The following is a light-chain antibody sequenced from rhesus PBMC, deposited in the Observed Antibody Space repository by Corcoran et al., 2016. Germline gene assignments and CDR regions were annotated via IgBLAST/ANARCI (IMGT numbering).Light chain of an antibody. Sequence: DIQMTQSPSSLSASVGDKVTITCRASQGISSWLAWYQQKPGKAPKLLIYKASSLQSGVPSRFIGRGSGTDLTLTISSLQPEDFATYYCLQYSSSPFTFGPGTKLDIK. V-gene: IGKV1-22*01. CDR1: QGISSW. CDR2: KAS. CDR3: LQYSSSPFT. J-gene: IGKJ3*01.